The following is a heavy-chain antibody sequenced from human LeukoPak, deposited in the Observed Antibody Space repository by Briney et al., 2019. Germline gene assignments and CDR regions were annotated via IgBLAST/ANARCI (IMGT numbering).Heavy chain of an antibody. CDR2: INQDGSEK. Sequence: GGSLRLSCAASGFTFSRYWMSWVRQAPGKGLEWVANINQDGSEKYYVDSVKGRFTISRDNAKNSLYLQMNSLRAEDTAVFYCARDYIGDYWGQGILVTVSS. V-gene: IGHV3-7*05. J-gene: IGHJ4*02. D-gene: IGHD4-11*01. CDR1: GFTFSRYW. CDR3: ARDYIGDY.